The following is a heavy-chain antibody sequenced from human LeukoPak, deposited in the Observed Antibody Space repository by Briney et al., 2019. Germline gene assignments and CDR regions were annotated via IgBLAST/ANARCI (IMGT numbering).Heavy chain of an antibody. D-gene: IGHD5-18*01. V-gene: IGHV3-74*01. Sequence: GGSLRLSCAASGFTFSAYYIHWVRQAPGKGLVWVSRVSSDGSSTNYADSVKGRFTISRDNVKNTLYLQMDSLRVEDTAVYYCARAPMSGYTYTMGSWGQGTLVTVSS. CDR3: ARAPMSGYTYTMGS. CDR2: VSSDGSST. J-gene: IGHJ5*02. CDR1: GFTFSAYY.